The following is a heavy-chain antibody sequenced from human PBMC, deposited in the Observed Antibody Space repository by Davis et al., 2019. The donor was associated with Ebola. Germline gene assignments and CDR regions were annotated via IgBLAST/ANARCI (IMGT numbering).Heavy chain of an antibody. J-gene: IGHJ5*02. CDR1: GYTFTSYG. CDR3: ARGYSGSLLRRNWLDP. D-gene: IGHD1-26*01. V-gene: IGHV1-18*01. CDR2: VSGNNART. Sequence: ASVKVSCKASGYTFTSYGFSWVRQAPGQGLEWMGWVSGNNARTKYSHKLQGRVTLTTDTASNTAYMELRSLRSDDTAVYYCARGYSGSLLRRNWLDPWGQGILVTVS.